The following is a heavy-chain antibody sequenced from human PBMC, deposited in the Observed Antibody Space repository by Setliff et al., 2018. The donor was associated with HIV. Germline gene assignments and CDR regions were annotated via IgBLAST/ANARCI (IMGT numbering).Heavy chain of an antibody. D-gene: IGHD6-6*01. Sequence: PGGSLRLSCAASGFTFSSYNMNWVRQAPGKGLEWVALISHDGSYKYYADSVQGRFTISRDNSKNTLSLQMNSLRAGDTAVYYCARDRKFGSSGHYYYYMDVWGKGTTVTVSS. V-gene: IGHV3-30*03. CDR1: GFTFSSYN. CDR2: ISHDGSYK. J-gene: IGHJ6*03. CDR3: ARDRKFGSSGHYYYYMDV.